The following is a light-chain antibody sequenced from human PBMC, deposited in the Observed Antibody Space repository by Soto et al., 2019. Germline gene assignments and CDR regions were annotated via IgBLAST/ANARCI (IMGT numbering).Light chain of an antibody. CDR1: SSDIGAYNY. Sequence: QSALTQPPSASGSPGQSVTISCTGTSSDIGAYNYVSWYQQYPGKAPKLMIYEVSKRPPGVPDRFSGSKSGNTASLTVSGHQAEDEDDYYCTSYVSSDIRVFGGGTKLTVL. J-gene: IGLJ3*02. CDR2: EVS. V-gene: IGLV2-8*01. CDR3: TSYVSSDIRV.